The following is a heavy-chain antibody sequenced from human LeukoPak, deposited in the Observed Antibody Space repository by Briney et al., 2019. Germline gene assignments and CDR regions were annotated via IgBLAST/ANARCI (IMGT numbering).Heavy chain of an antibody. CDR1: GFTFSSYA. V-gene: IGHV3-23*01. Sequence: QPGGSLRLSCAASGFTFSSYAMSWVRQAPGKGLEGVSAISGSGGSTYYADSVKGRFTISRDNSKNPLYLQMNSLRAQDTAVYYCAKGPSVVPAASRFDYWGQGTLVTVSS. CDR2: ISGSGGST. CDR3: AKGPSVVPAASRFDY. J-gene: IGHJ4*02. D-gene: IGHD2-2*01.